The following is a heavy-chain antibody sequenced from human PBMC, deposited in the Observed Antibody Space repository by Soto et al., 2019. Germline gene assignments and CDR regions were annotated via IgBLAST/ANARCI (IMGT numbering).Heavy chain of an antibody. D-gene: IGHD1-26*01. J-gene: IGHJ6*02. Sequence: EVQLVESGGGLVKPGGSLRLSCAAYGFTFSSYSMNWVRQAPGKGLEWGSSISSSSSYIYYADSVKGRFTISRDNAKNSMYLQMNSLRAEDTAVYYCARDRLIVAATTHYYYGMDVWGQGTTVTVSS. CDR3: ARDRLIVAATTHYYYGMDV. CDR1: GFTFSSYS. V-gene: IGHV3-21*01. CDR2: ISSSSSYI.